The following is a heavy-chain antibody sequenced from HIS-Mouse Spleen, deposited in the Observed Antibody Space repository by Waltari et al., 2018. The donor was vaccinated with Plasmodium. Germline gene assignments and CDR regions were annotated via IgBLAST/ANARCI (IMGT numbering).Heavy chain of an antibody. CDR3: ARDRGPDGTGGFDY. D-gene: IGHD7-27*01. CDR2: ISSRSSYI. CDR1: GFTFRTYS. V-gene: IGHV3-21*04. Sequence: EVQLVESGGGLVKPGGSLRLSCAASGFTFRTYSLNWVAQPPGQGVEWVSSISSRSSYIYYADSVKGRFTISRDNSKNTLYLQMNSLRAEDTAVYYCARDRGPDGTGGFDYWGQGTLVTVSS. J-gene: IGHJ4*02.